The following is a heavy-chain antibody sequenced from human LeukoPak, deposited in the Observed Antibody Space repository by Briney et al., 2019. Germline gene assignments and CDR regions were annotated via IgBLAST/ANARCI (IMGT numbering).Heavy chain of an antibody. Sequence: GGSLRLSCSASGFTFSSYSMNWVRQAPGKGLEWVSSISSSRGYTYYTDSVKGRFTISRDNAKNSLYLQMTSLRAEDTAVYYCARHLWYSGYDPPYWGQGTLVTVSS. CDR3: ARHLWYSGYDPPY. CDR2: ISSSRGYT. V-gene: IGHV3-21*01. J-gene: IGHJ4*02. D-gene: IGHD5-12*01. CDR1: GFTFSSYS.